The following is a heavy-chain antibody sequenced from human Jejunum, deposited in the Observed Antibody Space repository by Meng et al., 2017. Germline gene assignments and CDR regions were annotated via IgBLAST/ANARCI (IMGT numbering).Heavy chain of an antibody. Sequence: GESLKISCAASGFTFSSYAMSWVRHAPGKGLEWVSAISGTGGTRNYIESVKGRFTISRDNSKNTVYVQMNSLRGEDTAIYYCAKSSGLVGAPYAFDIWGQGTMVTVSS. CDR3: AKSSGLVGAPYAFDI. CDR1: GFTFSSYA. J-gene: IGHJ3*02. D-gene: IGHD1-26*01. CDR2: ISGTGGTR. V-gene: IGHV3-23*01.